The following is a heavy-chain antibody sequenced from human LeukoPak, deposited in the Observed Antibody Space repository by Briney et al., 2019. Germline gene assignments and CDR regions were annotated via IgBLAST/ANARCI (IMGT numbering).Heavy chain of an antibody. CDR2: ITSSGYYT. V-gene: IGHV3-11*03. D-gene: IGHD1-20*01. CDR3: TTYISGHY. CDR1: GFTFSDYY. Sequence: TGGSLRLSCAASGFTFSDYYMTWIRQAPGKGLEWVSYITSSGYYTNYGDSVKGRFTMSRDNAKKSLYLQMDSLRAEDTAVYYCTTYISGHYWGQGTLVTVSS. J-gene: IGHJ4*02.